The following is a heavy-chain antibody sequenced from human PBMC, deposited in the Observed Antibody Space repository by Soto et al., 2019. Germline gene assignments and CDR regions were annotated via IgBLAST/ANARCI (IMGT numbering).Heavy chain of an antibody. D-gene: IGHD3-10*02. V-gene: IGHV3-23*01. CDR3: AKDPRPGLVVPTKSGFDP. Sequence: GGPLRVPCEAFGFPFNTYAMTCFRQLPGMGLEWVSTTSIGGNTDFAESVRGRFSVSRDNSKNTLYLQMTNLRGEDAAIYFCAKDPRPGLVVPTKSGFDPWGQGTRVTVSS. J-gene: IGHJ5*02. CDR2: TSIGGNT. CDR1: GFPFNTYA.